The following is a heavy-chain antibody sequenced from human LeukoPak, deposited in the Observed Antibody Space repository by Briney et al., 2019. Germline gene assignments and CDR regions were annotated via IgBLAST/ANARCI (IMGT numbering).Heavy chain of an antibody. J-gene: IGHJ3*02. D-gene: IGHD3-9*01. CDR1: GFTFSSYW. CDR3: AREDYDIWTDQQGAFDI. CDR2: IKQDGSEK. V-gene: IGHV3-7*01. Sequence: PGGSLRLSCAASGFTFSSYWMSWVRQAPGKGLEWVANIKQDGSEKSYVDSVKGRFTISRDNAKNSLYLQMNSLRAEDTAVYYCAREDYDIWTDQQGAFDIWGQGTMVTVSS.